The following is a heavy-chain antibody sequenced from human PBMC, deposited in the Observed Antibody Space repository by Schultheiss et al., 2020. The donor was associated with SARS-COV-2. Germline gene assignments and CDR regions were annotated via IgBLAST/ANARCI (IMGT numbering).Heavy chain of an antibody. CDR2: INPNSGGT. D-gene: IGHD2-2*01. Sequence: ASVKVSCKASGYTFTGYYMHWVRQAPGQGLEWMGWINPNSGGTNYAQKFQGRVTMTRDTSISTAYMELSRLRSDDTAVYYCARECPNVVVPAAPGHWFDPWGQGTLVTVSS. J-gene: IGHJ5*02. V-gene: IGHV1-2*02. CDR3: ARECPNVVVPAAPGHWFDP. CDR1: GYTFTGYY.